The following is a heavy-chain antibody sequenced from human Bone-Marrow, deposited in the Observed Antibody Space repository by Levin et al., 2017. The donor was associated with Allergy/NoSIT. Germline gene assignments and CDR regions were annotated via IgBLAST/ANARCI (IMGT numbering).Heavy chain of an antibody. D-gene: IGHD3-3*01. CDR1: GFSFSSYE. J-gene: IGHJ6*03. CDR2: ISSASTYT. CDR3: ARVDFWSGYSLYYYYYMDA. V-gene: IGHV3-48*03. Sequence: GGSLRLSCAASGFSFSSYEMNWVRQAPGKGLEWVSYISSASTYTNYADSVKGRFTISRDNAKNSVFLQMNSLRAEDTAVYYCARVDFWSGYSLYYYYYMDAWGKGTTVTVSS.